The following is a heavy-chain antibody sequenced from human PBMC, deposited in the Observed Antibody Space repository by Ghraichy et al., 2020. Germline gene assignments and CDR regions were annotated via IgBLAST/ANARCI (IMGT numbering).Heavy chain of an antibody. CDR2: IIPIFGTA. CDR1: GGTFSSYA. Sequence: SVKVSCKASGGTFSSYAISWVRQAPGQGLEWMGGIIPIFGTANYAQKFQGRVTITADESTSTAYMELSSLRSEDTAVYYCARAGDCSSTSCFKLEHFDYWGQGTLVTVSS. V-gene: IGHV1-69*13. J-gene: IGHJ4*02. CDR3: ARAGDCSSTSCFKLEHFDY. D-gene: IGHD2-2*01.